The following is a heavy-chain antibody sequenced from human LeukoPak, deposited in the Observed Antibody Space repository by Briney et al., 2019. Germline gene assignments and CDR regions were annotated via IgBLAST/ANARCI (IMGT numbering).Heavy chain of an antibody. V-gene: IGHV1-18*01. J-gene: IGHJ4*02. D-gene: IGHD1-26*01. CDR3: ATARHSGSYYPNFDY. CDR1: GYTFTSYG. CDR2: ISAYNGNT. Sequence: GASVKVSCKASGYTFTSYGISWVRQAPGQGLEWMGWISAYNGNTNYAQKLQGRVTMTEDTSTDTAYMELSSLRSEDTAVYYCATARHSGSYYPNFDYWGQGTLVTVSS.